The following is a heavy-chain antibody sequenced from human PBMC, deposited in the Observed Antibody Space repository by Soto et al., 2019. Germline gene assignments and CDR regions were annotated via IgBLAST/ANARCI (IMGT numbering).Heavy chain of an antibody. V-gene: IGHV1-24*01. Sequence: GASVKVSCKVSGYTLTELSMHWVRQAPGKGLEWMGGFDPEDGETIYAQKFQGRVTMTEDTSTDTAYMELSSLRSEDTAVYYCATNYYGSGIDINWFDPWGQGTLVTVSS. CDR1: GYTLTELS. CDR2: FDPEDGET. CDR3: ATNYYGSGIDINWFDP. J-gene: IGHJ5*02. D-gene: IGHD3-10*01.